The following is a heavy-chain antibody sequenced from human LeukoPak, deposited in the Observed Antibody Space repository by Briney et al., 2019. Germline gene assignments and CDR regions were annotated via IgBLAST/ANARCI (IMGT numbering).Heavy chain of an antibody. CDR1: GGSISSSSYY. CDR2: IYYSGST. J-gene: IGHJ4*02. CDR3: ARIAAAGGKYFDY. V-gene: IGHV4-39*07. D-gene: IGHD6-13*01. Sequence: SETLSLTCTVSGGSISSSSYYWGWIRQPPGKGLEWIGSIYYSGSTYYNPSLKSRVTISVDTSKNQFSLKLSSVTAADTAVYYCARIAAAGGKYFDYWGQGTLVTVSS.